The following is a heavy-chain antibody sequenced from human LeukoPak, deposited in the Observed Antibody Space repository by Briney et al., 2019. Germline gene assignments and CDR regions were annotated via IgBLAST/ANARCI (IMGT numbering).Heavy chain of an antibody. J-gene: IGHJ6*03. D-gene: IGHD3-10*01. Sequence: PSETLSLTCAVSGYSISSGFYWGWIRQPPGKGLEWIGSIYRSGTTYLNPSLERRFTMSVDTSKNQFSLTLSSVTAADTAVYYCARAGYYYGSGSSVGNYYYYYMDVWGKGTTVTISS. CDR3: ARAGYYYGSGSSVGNYYYYYMDV. CDR1: GYSISSGFY. CDR2: IYRSGTT. V-gene: IGHV4-38-2*01.